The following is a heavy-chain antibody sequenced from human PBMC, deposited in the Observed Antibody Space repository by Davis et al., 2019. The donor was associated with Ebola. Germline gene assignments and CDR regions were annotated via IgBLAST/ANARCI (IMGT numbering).Heavy chain of an antibody. D-gene: IGHD3-3*01. CDR2: IKSKTDGGTT. CDR3: TTKPYYDFWSGYYSY. CDR1: GFTFSNAW. V-gene: IGHV3-15*07. J-gene: IGHJ4*02. Sequence: GGSLRLSCAASGFTFSNAWMNWVRQAPGKGLEWVGRIKSKTDGGTTDYAAPVKGRFTISKDDSKNTLYLQMNSLKTEDTAVYYCTTKPYYDFWSGYYSYWGQGTLVTVSS.